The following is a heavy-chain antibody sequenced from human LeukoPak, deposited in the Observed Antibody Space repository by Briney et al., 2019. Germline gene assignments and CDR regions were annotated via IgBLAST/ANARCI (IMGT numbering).Heavy chain of an antibody. J-gene: IGHJ4*02. Sequence: GGSLRLSCIVSGFTSSTSWMSWVRQAPGKGLESVGRIKPDGSATNYVGSVEGRFSVSRDNAENSLFLQMSSLRDEDTAIYYCVRDGWELLFDYWGQGTLVTVSS. CDR3: VRDGWELLFDY. CDR2: IKPDGSAT. V-gene: IGHV3-7*01. CDR1: GFTSSTSW. D-gene: IGHD4-23*01.